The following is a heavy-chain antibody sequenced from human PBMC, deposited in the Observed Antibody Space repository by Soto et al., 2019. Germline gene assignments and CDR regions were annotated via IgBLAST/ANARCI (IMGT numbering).Heavy chain of an antibody. J-gene: IGHJ4*02. CDR1: GFTFSSYA. D-gene: IGHD1-26*01. Sequence: EVQLLESGGGLVQPGGSLRLSCAASGFTFSSYAMRWVRQAPVKGLEWVSAISGSGGNTYYADSVKGRFTISRDNSKHTLYLQMNSLRAEDTAVYYCARRGSGSYYDYWGQGTLVTVSS. CDR3: ARRGSGSYYDY. V-gene: IGHV3-23*01. CDR2: ISGSGGNT.